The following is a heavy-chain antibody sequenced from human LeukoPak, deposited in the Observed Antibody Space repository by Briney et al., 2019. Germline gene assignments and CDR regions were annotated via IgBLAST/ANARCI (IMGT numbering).Heavy chain of an antibody. D-gene: IGHD3-22*01. CDR1: GFTFISYA. J-gene: IGHJ4*02. V-gene: IGHV3-23*01. Sequence: PGGSLRLSCAASGFTFISYAMSWVRQAPGKGLEWVSGISGSGGSTYYADSVKGRFTISIDNSKNTLYLQMNSLRAEDTAVYYCAKANSAYVPLTTFDYWRQGTLVTVSS. CDR3: AKANSAYVPLTTFDY. CDR2: ISGSGGST.